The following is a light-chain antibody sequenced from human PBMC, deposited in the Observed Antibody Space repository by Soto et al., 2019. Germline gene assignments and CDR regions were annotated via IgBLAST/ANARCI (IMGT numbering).Light chain of an antibody. CDR3: CSYAGSSTRRV. V-gene: IGLV2-23*01. CDR1: SSDVGSYNL. Sequence: QAVVTQPASVSGSPGQSITISCTGTSSDVGSYNLVSWYQQHPGKAPKLMIYEGSKRPSGVSNRFSGSKSGNTASLTISGLQAEDEADYYCCSYAGSSTRRVFGGGTQLTVL. CDR2: EGS. J-gene: IGLJ2*01.